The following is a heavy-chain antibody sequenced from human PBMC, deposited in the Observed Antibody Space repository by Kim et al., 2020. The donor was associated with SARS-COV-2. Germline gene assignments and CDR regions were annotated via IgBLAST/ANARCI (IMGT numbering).Heavy chain of an antibody. V-gene: IGHV3-73*01. J-gene: IGHJ3*02. CDR3: TRVSPIAGGWYDAFDI. D-gene: IGHD6-19*01. Sequence: SVKNRFTISRDDSTNTAYLQMSSLKSEDTAVYYCTRVSPIAGGWYDAFDIWGQGTMVTVSS.